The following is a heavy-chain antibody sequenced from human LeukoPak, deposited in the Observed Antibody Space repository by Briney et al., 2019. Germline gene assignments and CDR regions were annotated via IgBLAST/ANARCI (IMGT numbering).Heavy chain of an antibody. CDR1: GGSISSYY. J-gene: IGHJ4*02. CDR2: IYYSGST. Sequence: SETLSLTCTVSGGSISSYYWSWIRQPPGKGLEWIGYIYYSGSTNYNPSLKSRVIISVDTSKNQFSLKLSSVTAADTAVYYCARERTKGNFDFWGQGTLVTVSS. CDR3: ARERTKGNFDF. V-gene: IGHV4-59*01. D-gene: IGHD2-8*01.